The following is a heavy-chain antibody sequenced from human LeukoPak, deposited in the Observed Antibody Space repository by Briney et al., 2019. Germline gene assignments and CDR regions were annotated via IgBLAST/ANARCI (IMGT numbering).Heavy chain of an antibody. D-gene: IGHD3-9*01. V-gene: IGHV4-59*08. Sequence: SETLSLTCTVSGGSISSYYWSWIRQPPGKGPEWIGYIYDSGSTNYNPSLKSRVTISVDTSKNQFSLKLSSVTAADTAVYYCARRGLHYDFLTAYYSNLPFDSWGQGTLVTVSS. CDR1: GGSISSYY. J-gene: IGHJ4*02. CDR3: ARRGLHYDFLTAYYSNLPFDS. CDR2: IYDSGST.